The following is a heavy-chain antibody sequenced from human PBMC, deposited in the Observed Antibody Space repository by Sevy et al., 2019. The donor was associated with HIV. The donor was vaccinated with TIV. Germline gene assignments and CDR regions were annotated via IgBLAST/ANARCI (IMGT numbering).Heavy chain of an antibody. J-gene: IGHJ4*02. CDR1: GGSISSSSYY. CDR2: IYYSGST. D-gene: IGHD6-19*01. Sequence: SETLSLTCTVSGGSISSSSYYWGWIRQPPGKGLEWIGSIYYSGSTYYNPSLKSRVTISVDTSKTQFSLKLSSVTAADTAVYYCARHAGYSSGWLYYFDYWGQGTLVTVSS. CDR3: ARHAGYSSGWLYYFDY. V-gene: IGHV4-39*01.